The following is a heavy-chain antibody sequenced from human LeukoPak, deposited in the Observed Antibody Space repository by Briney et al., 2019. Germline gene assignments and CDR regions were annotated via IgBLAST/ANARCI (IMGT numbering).Heavy chain of an antibody. V-gene: IGHV4-39*01. D-gene: IGHD2-2*01. Sequence: SETLSLTCTVSGGSISSSSYYWGWFCQPPGKGLEWIGSIYYSGSTYYNPSLKSRVTISVDTSKNQFSLKLSSVTAADTAVYYCARLSAMPPNDFDYWGQGTLVTVSS. CDR3: ARLSAMPPNDFDY. CDR1: GGSISSSSYY. CDR2: IYYSGST. J-gene: IGHJ4*02.